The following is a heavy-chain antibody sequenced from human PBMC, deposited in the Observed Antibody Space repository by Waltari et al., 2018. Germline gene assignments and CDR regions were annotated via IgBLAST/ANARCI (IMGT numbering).Heavy chain of an antibody. D-gene: IGHD1-7*01. V-gene: IGHV4-30-2*01. Sequence: QLHLQESGSGLVKPSQTLSLTCDVSGGSIISPGHSWTWVRQPPGKGLEWIGYIFHSGSDYYNPSLESRVTISVDRSNNRFSLTLTSVTAADTAVYYCARVGTSLQDAIDVWGQGTMVTVS. CDR1: GGSIISPGHS. J-gene: IGHJ3*01. CDR3: ARVGTSLQDAIDV. CDR2: IFHSGSD.